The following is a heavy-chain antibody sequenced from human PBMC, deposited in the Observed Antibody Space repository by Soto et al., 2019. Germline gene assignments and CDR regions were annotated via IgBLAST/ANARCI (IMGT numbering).Heavy chain of an antibody. D-gene: IGHD3-3*01. Sequence: ASVEVSCKSSFYTFTTYAITWVRPAPGQGLEWMGWISAYNGNTNYAQNVQGRVTMTTDTSTSTAYMELRSLRSDDTAVYYCARDRKYYDFWSGYSSPSGMDVWGQGTTVTVSS. V-gene: IGHV1-18*01. CDR3: ARDRKYYDFWSGYSSPSGMDV. CDR1: FYTFTTYA. CDR2: ISAYNGNT. J-gene: IGHJ6*02.